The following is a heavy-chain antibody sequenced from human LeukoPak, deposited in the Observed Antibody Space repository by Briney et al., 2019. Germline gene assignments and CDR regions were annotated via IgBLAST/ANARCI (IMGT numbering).Heavy chain of an antibody. CDR2: INPNSGGT. J-gene: IGHJ4*02. Sequence: PWASVKVSCKASGYTFTGYYMHWVRQAPGQGLEWMGWINPNSGGTNYAQKFQGRVTMTRDTSISTAYMELSRLRSDDTAVYYCARSPIVGATRSYYWGQGTLVTVSS. V-gene: IGHV1-2*02. D-gene: IGHD1-26*01. CDR3: ARSPIVGATRSYY. CDR1: GYTFTGYY.